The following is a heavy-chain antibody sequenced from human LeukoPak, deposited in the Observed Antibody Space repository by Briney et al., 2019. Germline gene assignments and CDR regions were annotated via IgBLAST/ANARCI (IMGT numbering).Heavy chain of an antibody. CDR2: ISYSASTI. CDR3: ARDSGRRDLDY. D-gene: IGHD6-19*01. J-gene: IGHJ4*02. V-gene: IGHV3-48*03. Sequence: PGGSLRLSCAASGFTFSSYDMNWVRQAPGKGLEWVSYISYSASTIHYADSVKGRFTISRDNAKNSLYLQMNSLRAADTAIYYCARDSGRRDLDYWGQGTLVTASS. CDR1: GFTFSSYD.